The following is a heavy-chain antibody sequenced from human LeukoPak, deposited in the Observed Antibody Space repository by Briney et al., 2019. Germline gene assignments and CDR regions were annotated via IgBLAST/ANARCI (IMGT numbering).Heavy chain of an antibody. J-gene: IGHJ4*02. D-gene: IGHD3-22*01. CDR2: ISWNSGSI. V-gene: IGHV3-9*01. CDR1: GFTFDDYA. CDR3: ARAKGGYYYVSAFDY. Sequence: PGGSLRLSCAASGFTFDDYAMHWVRQAPVKGLEWVSGISWNSGSIGYADSVKGRFTFSRDNTKNTLYLQMNSLRAEDTAVYYCARAKGGYYYVSAFDYWGQGTLVTVSS.